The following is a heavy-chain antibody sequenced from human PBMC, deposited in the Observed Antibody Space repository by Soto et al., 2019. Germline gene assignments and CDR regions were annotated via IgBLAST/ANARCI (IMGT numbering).Heavy chain of an antibody. CDR2: IYYSGRT. Sequence: LSLTCTGSGGSFSSYYWSWIRQPPGKGLEWIGHIYYSGRTNYNPSLKSRVTISGDTSKNQLSLKLSSVTAADTAVYYCARDYYYDSRGYPGAYYYGMDVWGHGTTVTVSS. CDR3: ARDYYYDSRGYPGAYYYGMDV. V-gene: IGHV4-59*01. CDR1: GGSFSSYY. D-gene: IGHD3-22*01. J-gene: IGHJ6*02.